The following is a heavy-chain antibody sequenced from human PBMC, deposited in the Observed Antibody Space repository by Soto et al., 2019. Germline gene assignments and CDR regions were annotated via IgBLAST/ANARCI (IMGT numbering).Heavy chain of an antibody. V-gene: IGHV1-2*02. CDR3: ARAHYDYVWGSYRYTNYFDY. CDR2: INPNSGGT. D-gene: IGHD3-16*02. CDR1: GYTFTGYY. Sequence: QVPLVQSGAEMKKPGASVKVSCKASGYTFTGYYMHWVRQAPGQGLEWMGWINPNSGGTNYAQKFQGRVTMTRDTSISTAYMELSRLRSDDTAVYYCARAHYDYVWGSYRYTNYFDYWGQGTLVTVSS. J-gene: IGHJ4*02.